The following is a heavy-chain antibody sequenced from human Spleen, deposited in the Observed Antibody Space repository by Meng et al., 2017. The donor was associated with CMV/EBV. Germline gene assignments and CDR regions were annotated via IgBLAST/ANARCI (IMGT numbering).Heavy chain of an antibody. CDR1: GFTFHYYG. CDR3: AKTLGASLLPRITVFGVVASGIDY. CDR2: LDRNGAIT. V-gene: IGHV3-20*01. J-gene: IGHJ4*02. D-gene: IGHD3-3*01. Sequence: ETLSLTCAASGFTFHYYGMTWVRQAPGKGLEWVSSLDRNGAITSYADSVTGRFTISRDNAKNSLYLQMNSLRPEETALYHCAKTLGASLLPRITVFGVVASGIDYWGQGTLVTVSS.